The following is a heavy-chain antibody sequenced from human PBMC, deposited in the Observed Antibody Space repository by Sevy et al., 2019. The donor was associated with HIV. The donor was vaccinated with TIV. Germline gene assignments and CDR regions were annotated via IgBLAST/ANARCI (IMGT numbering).Heavy chain of an antibody. Sequence: SETLSLTCTVSGGSISSYYWSWIRQPPGKGLEWIGYIYYSGSTNYNPSLKSRVTISVDTSKNQFSLKLSSVTAADTAVYYCARVIAARPGGQIQYYYYYMDVWGKGTTVTVSS. V-gene: IGHV4-59*01. CDR2: IYYSGST. CDR1: GGSISSYY. J-gene: IGHJ6*03. CDR3: ARVIAARPGGQIQYYYYYMDV. D-gene: IGHD6-6*01.